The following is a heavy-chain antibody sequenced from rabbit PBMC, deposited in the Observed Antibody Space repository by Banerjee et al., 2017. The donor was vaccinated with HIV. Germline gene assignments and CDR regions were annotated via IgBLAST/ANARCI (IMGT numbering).Heavy chain of an antibody. Sequence: QSLEESGGGLVQPEGSLTLTCTASGFSFSSNYYMCWVRQAPGKGLELIACIYTSSGNTWYASWAKGRFTISKTSSTTVTLQMTSLTAADTATYFCARDRSSIYAYFNLWGQGTLVTVS. D-gene: IGHD8-1*01. CDR1: GFSFSSNYY. CDR2: IYTSSGNT. J-gene: IGHJ4*01. V-gene: IGHV1S40*01. CDR3: ARDRSSIYAYFNL.